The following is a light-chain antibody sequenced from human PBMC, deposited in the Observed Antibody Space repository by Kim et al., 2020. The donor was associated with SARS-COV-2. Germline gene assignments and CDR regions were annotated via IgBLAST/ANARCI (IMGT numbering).Light chain of an antibody. V-gene: IGLV2-14*01. CDR2: EVT. Sequence: QSALTQPASVSGSPGQSITLSCTGTSSDVGAYNYVSWYQQHPGKAPKLIIYEVTNRPSGVSNRFSGSKSGNTASLTISGLQAEDEADYYYTSYTSSNTRVFGGGTQLTVL. CDR1: SSDVGAYNY. J-gene: IGLJ2*01. CDR3: TSYTSSNTRV.